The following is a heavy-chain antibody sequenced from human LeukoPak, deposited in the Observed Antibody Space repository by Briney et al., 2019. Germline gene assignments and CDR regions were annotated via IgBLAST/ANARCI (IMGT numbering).Heavy chain of an antibody. J-gene: IGHJ4*02. Sequence: GGSLRLSCAASGFIFTNYGMHWVRQAPGKGLEWVAIIRYDGSNKYYADSVKGRFTISRDNSKNTLYLQMNSLRAEDTAVYYCARDWIQSSWYGTPLGYWGQGTLVTVSS. CDR1: GFIFTNYG. CDR3: ARDWIQSSWYGTPLGY. D-gene: IGHD6-13*01. V-gene: IGHV3-30*02. CDR2: IRYDGSNK.